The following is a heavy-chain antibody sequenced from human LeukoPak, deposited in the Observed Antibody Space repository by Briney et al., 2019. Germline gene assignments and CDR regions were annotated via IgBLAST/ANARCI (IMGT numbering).Heavy chain of an antibody. D-gene: IGHD5-18*01. Sequence: SETLSLTCTVSGGSISSGGYYWSWIRQHPGKGLEWIGYIYYSGSTNYNPSLKSRVTVSVDTSKNQFSLKLSPVTAADTAVYYCATGGYSYGRYYYYYGMDVWGKGTTVTVSS. J-gene: IGHJ6*04. V-gene: IGHV4-61*08. CDR3: ATGGYSYGRYYYYYGMDV. CDR1: GGSISSGGYY. CDR2: IYYSGST.